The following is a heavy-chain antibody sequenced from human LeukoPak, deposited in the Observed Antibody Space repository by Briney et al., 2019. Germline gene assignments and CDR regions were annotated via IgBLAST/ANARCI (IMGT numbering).Heavy chain of an antibody. Sequence: SETLSLTCTVSGGSISSYYWSWIRQPPGRGLEWIGYIYYSGSTNYNPSLKSRVTISVDTSKNQFSLKLSSVTAADTAVYYCASSRGGYSYGYEFDYWGQGTLVTVSS. D-gene: IGHD5-18*01. V-gene: IGHV4-59*01. CDR3: ASSRGGYSYGYEFDY. J-gene: IGHJ4*02. CDR2: IYYSGST. CDR1: GGSISSYY.